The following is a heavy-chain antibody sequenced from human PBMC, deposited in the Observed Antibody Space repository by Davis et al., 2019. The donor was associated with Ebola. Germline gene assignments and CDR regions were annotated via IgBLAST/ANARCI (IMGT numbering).Heavy chain of an antibody. D-gene: IGHD1-26*01. Sequence: MPSETLSLTCTVSGGSISSYYWRWIRQPPGKGLEWIGYIYYSGSTNYNPSLKSRITISVDTSKNQFSLKLSSVTAADTAVYYCATNLYSGSFLDYWGQGTLVTVSS. CDR2: IYYSGST. CDR3: ATNLYSGSFLDY. J-gene: IGHJ4*02. V-gene: IGHV4-59*08. CDR1: GGSISSYY.